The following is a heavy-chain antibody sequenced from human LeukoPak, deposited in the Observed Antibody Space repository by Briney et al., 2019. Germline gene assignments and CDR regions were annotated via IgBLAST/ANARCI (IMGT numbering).Heavy chain of an antibody. CDR2: ISWNSGSI. V-gene: IGHV3-9*01. CDR3: AKDSSFQQQLAIDY. Sequence: LSLTCAVSGGSISSGGYSWSWIRQPPGKGLEWVSGISWNSGSIGYADSVKGRFTISRDNAKNSLYLQMNSLRAEDTALYYCAKDSSFQQQLAIDYWGQGTLVTVSS. CDR1: GGSISSGGYS. D-gene: IGHD6-13*01. J-gene: IGHJ4*02.